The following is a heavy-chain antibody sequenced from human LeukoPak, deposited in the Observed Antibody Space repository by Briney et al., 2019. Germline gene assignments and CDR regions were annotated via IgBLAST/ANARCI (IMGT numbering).Heavy chain of an antibody. V-gene: IGHV4-59*08. Sequence: SETLSLTCTVSGGSISGDYWSWIRQSPGKGLEWIGYIYYSRSTNYNPSFESRVTISKDTSKNQVSLKLSSVTAADTAVYYCARPWQYYYYGMDVWGQGITVTVSS. CDR1: GGSISGDY. CDR2: IYYSRST. CDR3: ARPWQYYYYGMDV. D-gene: IGHD5-24*01. J-gene: IGHJ6*02.